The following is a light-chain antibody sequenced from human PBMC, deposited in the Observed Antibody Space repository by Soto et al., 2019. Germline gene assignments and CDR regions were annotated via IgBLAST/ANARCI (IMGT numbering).Light chain of an antibody. Sequence: EIVLTQSPGTLSLSPGERATLSCRASQSGSSTYLAWYQQKPGQAPRLLIYDASRRATGIPDRFSGSGAGTDFTLPISRLETEDFALYYCQQYGGSPITFGLGTRLEIK. J-gene: IGKJ5*01. CDR1: QSGSSTY. CDR3: QQYGGSPIT. V-gene: IGKV3-20*01. CDR2: DAS.